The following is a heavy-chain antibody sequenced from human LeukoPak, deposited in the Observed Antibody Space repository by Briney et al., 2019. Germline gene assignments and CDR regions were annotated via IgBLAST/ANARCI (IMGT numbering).Heavy chain of an antibody. Sequence: ASVKVSCKASGYTFTGYFIHWVRQAPGQGLEWMGWINPNSGGTNYAQKFQGRVTMTRDTSISTAYMELSRLRSDDTAVYYCARDSPYCSSTSCFDYWGQGTLVTVSS. J-gene: IGHJ4*02. V-gene: IGHV1-2*02. CDR2: INPNSGGT. CDR1: GYTFTGYF. D-gene: IGHD2-2*01. CDR3: ARDSPYCSSTSCFDY.